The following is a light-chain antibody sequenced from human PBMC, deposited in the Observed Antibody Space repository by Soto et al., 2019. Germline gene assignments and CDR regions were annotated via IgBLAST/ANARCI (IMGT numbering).Light chain of an antibody. V-gene: IGKV3-15*01. CDR3: QQYNNWSRT. CDR1: QSVSSN. Sequence: EIVMTQSPATLSVSQGERATLSCRASQSVSSNLAWYQQKPGQAPRLLIYGASTRATGIPARFSGSGSGTAFTLTISSLQAEDFTVYFCQQYNNWSRTFGQGTKVEI. CDR2: GAS. J-gene: IGKJ1*01.